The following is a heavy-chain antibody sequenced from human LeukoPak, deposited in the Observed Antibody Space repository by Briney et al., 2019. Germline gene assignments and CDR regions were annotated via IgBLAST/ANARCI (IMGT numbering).Heavy chain of an antibody. D-gene: IGHD5-12*01. J-gene: IGHJ5*02. CDR3: ARHASGYDYENNWFDP. CDR2: IDPNSGGT. Sequence: ASVKVSCKASGYTFTSYGISWVRQAPGQGLEWVGWIDPNSGGTNYAQKFQGRVTMTRDTSISTAYMELSRLRSDDTAVYYCARHASGYDYENNWFDPWGQGTLVTVSS. V-gene: IGHV1-2*02. CDR1: GYTFTSYG.